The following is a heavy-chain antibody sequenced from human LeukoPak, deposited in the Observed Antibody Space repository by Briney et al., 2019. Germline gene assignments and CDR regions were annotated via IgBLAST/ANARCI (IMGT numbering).Heavy chain of an antibody. CDR1: GFTFSSHG. CDR2: ISGSGGST. D-gene: IGHD2-15*01. CDR3: AKSPVSSCRGSFCYPFDY. J-gene: IGHJ4*02. V-gene: IGHV3-23*01. Sequence: PGGSLRLSCAASGFTFSSHGMSWVRQAPGKGLEWASTISGSGGSTYYADSVKGRFTISRDNSKNTLYLQMNTLRAEDTAVYFCAKSPVSSCRGSFCYPFDYWGQGNLVTVSS.